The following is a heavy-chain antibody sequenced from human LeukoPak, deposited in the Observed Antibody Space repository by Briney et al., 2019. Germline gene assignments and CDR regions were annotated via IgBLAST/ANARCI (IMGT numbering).Heavy chain of an antibody. D-gene: IGHD6-19*01. V-gene: IGHV3-11*01. Sequence: GGCLRLSCAASGFTFSDYYMSWIRQAPGKGLEWVSYISSSGSTIYYADSVKGRFTISRDNAKNSLYLQMNSLRAEDTAAYYCARDGAGPYYYYGMDVWGQGTTVTVSS. CDR1: GFTFSDYY. J-gene: IGHJ6*02. CDR2: ISSSGSTI. CDR3: ARDGAGPYYYYGMDV.